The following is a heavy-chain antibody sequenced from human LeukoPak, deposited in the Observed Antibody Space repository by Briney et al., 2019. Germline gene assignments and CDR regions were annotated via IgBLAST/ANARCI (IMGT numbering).Heavy chain of an antibody. Sequence: PSETLSLTCTVSGYSISSGYYWAWIRQPPGKGLEWIGSIYHSGSTYYNPSLKSRVTISVDTSKNQFSLRLSSVTAADTAVYYCAREKTSEAMGATTSDAFDIWGQGTMVTVPS. CDR1: GYSISSGYY. CDR3: AREKTSEAMGATTSDAFDI. V-gene: IGHV4-38-2*02. J-gene: IGHJ3*02. CDR2: IYHSGST. D-gene: IGHD1-26*01.